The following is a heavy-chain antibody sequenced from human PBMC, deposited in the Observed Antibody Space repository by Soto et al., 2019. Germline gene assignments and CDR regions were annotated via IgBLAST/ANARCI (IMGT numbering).Heavy chain of an antibody. Sequence: EVQLVESGGGLGKSGGSPTLSCEASGFSFDYLAMTWVRQAPGKGLEWVSFISSSASYIYYADSVKGPFTVSRDNAKKSLNLQMISLMAEDTAVYYCARSRSHWLASDSWGQGTLVTVSA. CDR2: ISSSASYI. V-gene: IGHV3-21*01. D-gene: IGHD6-19*01. J-gene: IGHJ4*02. CDR1: GFSFDYLA. CDR3: ARSRSHWLASDS.